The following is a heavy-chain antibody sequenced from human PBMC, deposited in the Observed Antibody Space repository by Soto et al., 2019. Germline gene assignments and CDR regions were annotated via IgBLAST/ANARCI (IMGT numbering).Heavy chain of an antibody. D-gene: IGHD1-1*01. CDR1: GYTFTGYY. V-gene: IGHV1-2*02. J-gene: IGHJ5*02. Sequence: QVQLVQSGAEVKKPGASVKVSCKASGYTFTGYYMHWVRQAPGQGLEWMGWINPNSGGTNYAQKFQGRVTMTRDTSISTAYMELSRLRSYDTDVYYCARNGLERRRGDWFDPWGQGTLVTVSS. CDR2: INPNSGGT. CDR3: ARNGLERRRGDWFDP.